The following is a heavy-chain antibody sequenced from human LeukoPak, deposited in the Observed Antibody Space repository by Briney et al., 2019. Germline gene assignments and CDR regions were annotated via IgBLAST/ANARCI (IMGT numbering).Heavy chain of an antibody. Sequence: PSETLSLACAVYGRSFSGYYWSWIRQPPGKGLEWIGEINHRGSTNYNPSLKSRVTIAVDTSKNQFSLKLSSVTAADTAVYYCARGIAVAGVDYWGQGTLVTVSS. CDR2: INHRGST. D-gene: IGHD6-19*01. CDR3: ARGIAVAGVDY. J-gene: IGHJ4*02. V-gene: IGHV4-34*01. CDR1: GRSFSGYY.